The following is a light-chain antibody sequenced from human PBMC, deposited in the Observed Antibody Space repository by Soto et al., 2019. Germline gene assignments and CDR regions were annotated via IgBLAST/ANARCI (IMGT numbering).Light chain of an antibody. V-gene: IGKV1-33*01. CDR2: DAS. CDR1: QSVSTY. J-gene: IGKJ2*01. CDR3: QHYKNGPPTYT. Sequence: DIQMTQSPSSLSASVGDRVTITCRAGQSVSTYLNWYQQKPGKAPKLLIYDASNLQRGAPSRFSGAGSGTVFTFTISSLQPEDLATYYCQHYKNGPPTYTFGQGTKLEIK.